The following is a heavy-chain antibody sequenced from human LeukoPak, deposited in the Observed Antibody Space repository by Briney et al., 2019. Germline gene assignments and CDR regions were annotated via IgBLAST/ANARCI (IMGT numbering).Heavy chain of an antibody. CDR2: IKKDGSEK. J-gene: IGHJ4*02. CDR3: ARGNGWLPAY. CDR1: GFTFSSYW. V-gene: IGHV3-7*01. Sequence: GGSLRLSCAASGFTFSSYWMNWVRQAPGKALEWVANIKKDGSEKHYVDSVKGRFTISRDNAENSLYLQMSSLRVEDTAVYYCARGNGWLPAYWGLGTLVTVSS. D-gene: IGHD3-9*01.